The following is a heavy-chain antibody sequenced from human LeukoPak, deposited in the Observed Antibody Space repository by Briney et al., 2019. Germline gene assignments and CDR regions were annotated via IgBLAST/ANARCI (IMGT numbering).Heavy chain of an antibody. Sequence: GGSLRLSCAASGFTVSSNYMSWVRQAPGKGLEWVSVIYSGGSTYYADSVKGRFTISRDNSKNTLNLQMNSLRAEDTAVHYCARGYSSGWYYFDYWGQGTPVTVSS. V-gene: IGHV3-53*01. D-gene: IGHD6-19*01. J-gene: IGHJ4*02. CDR2: IYSGGST. CDR3: ARGYSSGWYYFDY. CDR1: GFTVSSNY.